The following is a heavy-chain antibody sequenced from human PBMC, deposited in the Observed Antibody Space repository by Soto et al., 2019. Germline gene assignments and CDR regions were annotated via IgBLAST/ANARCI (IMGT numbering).Heavy chain of an antibody. D-gene: IGHD6-19*01. V-gene: IGHV4-34*01. CDR1: GGSFSGYY. J-gene: IGHJ6*02. CDR2: INHSGST. Sequence: SETLSLTCAVYGGSFSGYYWSWIRQPPGKXLEWIGEINHSGSTNYNPSLKSRVTISVDTSKNQFSLKLSSVTAADTAVYYCARGRRYRIAVAGTGRYYYYGMDVWGQGTTVTVSS. CDR3: ARGRRYRIAVAGTGRYYYYGMDV.